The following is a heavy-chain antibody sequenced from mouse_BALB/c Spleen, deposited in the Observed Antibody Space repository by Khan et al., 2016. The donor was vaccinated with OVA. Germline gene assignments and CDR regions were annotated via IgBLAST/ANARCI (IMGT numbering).Heavy chain of an antibody. V-gene: IGHV1S34*01. D-gene: IGHD2-2*01. CDR2: ISCYNGGT. Sequence: LVKTGASVKLSCMASGYSFTGYYIHWVKQSHGKSLEWIGYISCYNGGTGYNPTVKGKATFTVNTSSSTTYMQLNSLTSEDSAVYYCARYGYFYAMDYWGQGNSVTVSS. J-gene: IGHJ4*01. CDR3: ARYGYFYAMDY. CDR1: GYSFTGYY.